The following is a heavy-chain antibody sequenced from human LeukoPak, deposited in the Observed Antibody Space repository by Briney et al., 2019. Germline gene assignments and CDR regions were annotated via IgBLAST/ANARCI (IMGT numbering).Heavy chain of an antibody. CDR2: ISAYNGNT. CDR3: ARDRARQTPSIAVAGSGGY. Sequence: ASVKVSCKASGYTFTSYGISWVRQAPGQGLEWMGWISAYNGNTNYAQKLQGRVTMTTDTSTSTAYMELRSLRSDDTAVYYCARDRARQTPSIAVAGSGGYWGQETLVTVSS. J-gene: IGHJ4*02. V-gene: IGHV1-18*01. D-gene: IGHD6-19*01. CDR1: GYTFTSYG.